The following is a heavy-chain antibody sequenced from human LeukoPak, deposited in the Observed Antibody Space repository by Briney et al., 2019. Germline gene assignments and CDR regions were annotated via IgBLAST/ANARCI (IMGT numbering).Heavy chain of an antibody. CDR2: IYSGGST. V-gene: IGHV3-66*02. CDR1: GFTVSSNY. D-gene: IGHD2-2*01. Sequence: PGGSLRLSCAASGFTVSSNYMGWVRQAPGKGLEWVSVIYSGGSTYYADSVKGRFTISRDNSKNTLYLQMNSLRAEDTAVYYCARDYCSSTSCYPYWGQGTLVTVSS. J-gene: IGHJ4*02. CDR3: ARDYCSSTSCYPY.